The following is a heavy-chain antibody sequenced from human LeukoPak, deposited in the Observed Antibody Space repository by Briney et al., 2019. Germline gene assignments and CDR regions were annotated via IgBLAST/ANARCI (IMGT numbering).Heavy chain of an antibody. CDR1: GFTFSNFA. D-gene: IGHD2-15*01. CDR3: AKDLGVVVAPSVISDS. J-gene: IGHJ4*02. Sequence: GGSLRLSYAGSGFTFSNFAMNWVRQAPGKGLEWISALSTSGRSTYYADSVKGRFTISRDNSKNTLYLQMNGLRAEDTAVYYCAKDLGVVVAPSVISDSWGQGTLVTVSS. CDR2: LSTSGRST. V-gene: IGHV3-23*01.